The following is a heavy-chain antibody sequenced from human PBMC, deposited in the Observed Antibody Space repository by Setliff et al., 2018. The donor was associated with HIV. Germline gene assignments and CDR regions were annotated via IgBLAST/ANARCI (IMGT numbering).Heavy chain of an antibody. V-gene: IGHV1-69*10. J-gene: IGHJ1*01. CDR2: IIPMYGVT. CDR3: ARGRISSSWYFQH. D-gene: IGHD6-13*01. Sequence: SVKVSCKTSGYTFTNYAMNWVRQAPGQGLEWMGWIIPMYGVTNYAQKFQGRVMITADKATSTVYMELRSLRYEDTAVYYCARGRISSSWYFQHWGQGTLVTVSS. CDR1: GYTFTNYA.